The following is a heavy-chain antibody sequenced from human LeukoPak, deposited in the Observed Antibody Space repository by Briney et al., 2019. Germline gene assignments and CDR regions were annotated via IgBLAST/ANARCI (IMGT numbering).Heavy chain of an antibody. CDR2: ISSSGSTI. J-gene: IGHJ1*01. Sequence: QPGGSLRLSCAASGFTFSSYEMNWVRQVPGKGLEWISYISSSGSTIYFADSVKGRFTISRDNAKNSLCLQMNSLRAEDTAVYYCARPSRPYRSSEYFQHWGQGTLVIVSS. CDR3: ARPSRPYRSSEYFQH. V-gene: IGHV3-48*03. D-gene: IGHD6-13*01. CDR1: GFTFSSYE.